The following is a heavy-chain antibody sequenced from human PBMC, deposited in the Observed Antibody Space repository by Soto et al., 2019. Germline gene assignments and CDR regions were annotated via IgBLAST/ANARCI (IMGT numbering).Heavy chain of an antibody. D-gene: IGHD6-13*01. CDR1: GYTFTGYY. CDR2: INPNSGDT. V-gene: IGHV1-2*02. Sequence: ASVKVSCKASGYTFTGYYMHWVRQAPGQGLEWMGWINPNSGDTNYAQNFQGRVTMTRDTSISTVCMELSRLRSEDTAVYYCARAYQQLVPNYYYGMDVWGQGTTVTVSS. CDR3: ARAYQQLVPNYYYGMDV. J-gene: IGHJ6*02.